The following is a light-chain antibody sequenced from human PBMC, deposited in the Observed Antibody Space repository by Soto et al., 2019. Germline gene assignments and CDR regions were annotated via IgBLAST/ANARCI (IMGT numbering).Light chain of an antibody. J-gene: IGKJ2*02. V-gene: IGKV3-20*01. Sequence: EIVLTQSPGTLSLSPGERATLSCRASQSVSSSYLAWYQQKPGQAPRLLIYGASSRATGIPDRFSGSGSGTYSTITISRLEPEDFALYYCHQYGSSPGTFGQGTKLEIK. CDR2: GAS. CDR1: QSVSSSY. CDR3: HQYGSSPGT.